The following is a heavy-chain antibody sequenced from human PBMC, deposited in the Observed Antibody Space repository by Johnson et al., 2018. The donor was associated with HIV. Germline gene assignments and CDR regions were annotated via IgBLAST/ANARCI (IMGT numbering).Heavy chain of an antibody. Sequence: VQLVESGGGLVQPGGSLRLSCAASGFTVSSNYMSWVRQAPGKGLEWVSVIYSGGSTYYADSVKGRFTISRDNSKNTLYLQMNSLRAGDTAVYYCARNSYSSSSGAFDIWGQGTMVTVSS. CDR1: GFTVSSNY. J-gene: IGHJ3*02. CDR2: IYSGGST. CDR3: ARNSYSSSSGAFDI. V-gene: IGHV3-66*01. D-gene: IGHD6-6*01.